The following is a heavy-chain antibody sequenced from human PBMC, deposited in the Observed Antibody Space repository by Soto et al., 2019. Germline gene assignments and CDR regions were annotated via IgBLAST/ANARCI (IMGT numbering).Heavy chain of an antibody. CDR1: AVTFXXYX. CDR2: INPNGGST. V-gene: IGHV1-46*01. Sequence: QVRLVQSGAEVRKPGASVKLSCTAPAVTFXXYXXHXXRQAPGHGLEWIGVINPNGGSTKFAQTFQGRVTMTGDTSTSTVYMELRSLRSXXTAIXYCXRXSXXXXXXXXXXSNXFAPWGQGTLVTVSS. CDR3: XRXSXXXXXXXXXXSNXFAP. J-gene: IGHJ5*02.